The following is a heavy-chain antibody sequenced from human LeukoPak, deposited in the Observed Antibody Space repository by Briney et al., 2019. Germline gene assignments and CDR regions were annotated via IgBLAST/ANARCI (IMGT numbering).Heavy chain of an antibody. D-gene: IGHD6-6*01. CDR2: IYHSGST. V-gene: IGHV4-4*02. Sequence: SETLSLTRAVSGGSISSSNWWSWVRQPPGKGLEWIGEIYHSGSTNYNPSLKSRVTMSVDKSRNQFSLKMSSMTAADTAVYYCARGGAARLHFQNWGQGTLVTVSS. CDR1: GGSISSSNW. J-gene: IGHJ1*01. CDR3: ARGGAARLHFQN.